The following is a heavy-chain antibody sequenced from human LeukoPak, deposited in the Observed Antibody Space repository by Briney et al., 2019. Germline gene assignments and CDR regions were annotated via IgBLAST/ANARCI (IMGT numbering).Heavy chain of an antibody. CDR1: GFTFSSYA. Sequence: PGGSLRLSCAASGFTFSSYAMSWVRQAPGKGLEWVSSISGSGGSTYYADSVKGRFTISRDNAKNSLYLQMNSLRAEDTAVYYCARAWALTYYYDSSGYYGPNFDYWGQGTLVTVSS. CDR3: ARAWALTYYYDSSGYYGPNFDY. V-gene: IGHV3-23*01. CDR2: ISGSGGST. J-gene: IGHJ4*02. D-gene: IGHD3-22*01.